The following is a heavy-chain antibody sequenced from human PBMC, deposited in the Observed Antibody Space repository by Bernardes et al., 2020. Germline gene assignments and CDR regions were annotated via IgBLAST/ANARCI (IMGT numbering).Heavy chain of an antibody. CDR3: ARADYDFWSGSPDYYYGMDV. CDR1: GGSISSYY. Sequence: SETLSLTCTVSGGSISSYYWSWIRQPPGKGLEWIGYIYYSGSTNYNPSLKSRVTISVDTSKNQFSLKLSSVTAADTAVYYCARADYDFWSGSPDYYYGMDVWGKGTTVTVSS. D-gene: IGHD3-3*01. V-gene: IGHV4-59*01. J-gene: IGHJ6*04. CDR2: IYYSGST.